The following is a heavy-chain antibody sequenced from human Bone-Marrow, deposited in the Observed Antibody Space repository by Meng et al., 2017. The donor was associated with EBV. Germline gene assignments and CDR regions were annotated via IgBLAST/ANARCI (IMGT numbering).Heavy chain of an antibody. CDR2: IYWDDDK. CDR1: GFSLSTPGVG. J-gene: IGHJ4*02. V-gene: IGHV2-5*02. CDR3: AHRRDYSYFDY. D-gene: IGHD2-21*01. Sequence: QISWKESAPTLVQTTQTLTLTCTFSGFSLSTPGVGVGWIRQPPGEALEWLAVIYWDDDKRYSPSLKSRLTITKDTSKQQVVLTMTNMDPVDTATYYCAHRRDYSYFDYWGQGTLVTASS.